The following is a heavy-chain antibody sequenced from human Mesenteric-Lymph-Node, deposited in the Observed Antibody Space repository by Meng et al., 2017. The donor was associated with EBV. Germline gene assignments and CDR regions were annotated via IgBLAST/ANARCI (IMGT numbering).Heavy chain of an antibody. CDR2: IHHSESA. D-gene: IGHD2-15*01. V-gene: IGHV4-34*01. CDR1: GGSFRSSS. CDR3: ERQGYCRTITCYTWFDH. J-gene: IGHJ5*02. Sequence: AAGPLKPSETLSPPSVIYGGSFRSSSSNGIRQVREQGLEWIGKIHHSESADYNPSLEARDIILADTSKTPFYLKLTSVTAADTAVYYCERQGYCRTITCYTWFDHWGQGTLVTVSS.